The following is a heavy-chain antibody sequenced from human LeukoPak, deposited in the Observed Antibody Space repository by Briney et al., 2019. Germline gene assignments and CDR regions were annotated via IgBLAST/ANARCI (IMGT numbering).Heavy chain of an antibody. D-gene: IGHD2-15*01. Sequence: ASVKVSCKASGYTFTVYYMHWVRQAPGQGLEWMGWINPNSGGTNYAQKFQGRVTMTRDTSISTAYMELSRLRSDDTAVYYCARASTYCSGGSCLDYWGQGTLVTVSS. CDR1: GYTFTVYY. CDR3: ARASTYCSGGSCLDY. J-gene: IGHJ4*02. CDR2: INPNSGGT. V-gene: IGHV1-2*02.